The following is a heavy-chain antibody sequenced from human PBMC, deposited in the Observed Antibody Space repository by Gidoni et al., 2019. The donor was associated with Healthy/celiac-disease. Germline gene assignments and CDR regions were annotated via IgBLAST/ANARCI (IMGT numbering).Heavy chain of an antibody. CDR2: INHSGST. J-gene: IGHJ4*02. V-gene: IGHV4-34*01. D-gene: IGHD3-10*01. CDR3: ARRARGYYYGSGSYPYYFDY. CDR1: GGSFRGYS. Sequence: QVQLQQWGAGLLKPSETLSLTCAVYGGSFRGYSWRWIRQPPGKGREWMGEINHSGSTNSNPSLKSRVTISVDTSKNQFSLKLSSVTAADTAVYYCARRARGYYYGSGSYPYYFDYWGQGTLVTVSS.